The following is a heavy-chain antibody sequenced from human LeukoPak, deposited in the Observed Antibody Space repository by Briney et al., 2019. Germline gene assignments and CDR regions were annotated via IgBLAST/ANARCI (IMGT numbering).Heavy chain of an antibody. CDR1: GFTFTRSA. D-gene: IGHD1-26*01. Sequence: PGGSLGLSCVASGFTFTRSAMHWVRQAPGKGLEWVAFIQYDGDNKYYADSVKGRFTISRDDSQNTLYLQMNSLTVEDTAVYYCAKRWDSTWSYFDLWGQGTLVTVSS. J-gene: IGHJ4*02. V-gene: IGHV3-30*02. CDR2: IQYDGDNK. CDR3: AKRWDSTWSYFDL.